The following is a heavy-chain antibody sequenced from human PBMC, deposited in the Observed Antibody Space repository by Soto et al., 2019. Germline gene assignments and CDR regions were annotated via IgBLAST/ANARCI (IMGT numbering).Heavy chain of an antibody. V-gene: IGHV1-69*01. CDR3: ARSTYASGSYLSYYYGMDV. CDR2: IIPIFGTA. CDR1: GGTFSSYA. J-gene: IGHJ6*02. Sequence: QVQLVQSGAEVKKPGSSVKVSCKASGGTFSSYAISWVRQAPGQGLEWMGGIIPIFGTANYAQKFQGRVTITADESTSTAYMELSSLRSEDTAVYYCARSTYASGSYLSYYYGMDVWGQGTTVTVSS. D-gene: IGHD3-10*01.